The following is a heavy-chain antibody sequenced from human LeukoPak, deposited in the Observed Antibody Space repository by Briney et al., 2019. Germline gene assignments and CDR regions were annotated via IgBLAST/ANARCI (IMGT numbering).Heavy chain of an antibody. Sequence: SGTLSLTCAVSGGSISSSNWWSWVRQHPGKGLEWIGYIYYSGSTYYNPSLRSRVTISVDTSKNQFSLKLSSVTAADTAVYYCARQYYDILTGYQYYFDYWGQGTLVTVSS. J-gene: IGHJ4*02. V-gene: IGHV4-4*02. CDR3: ARQYYDILTGYQYYFDY. D-gene: IGHD3-9*01. CDR2: IYYSGST. CDR1: GGSISSSNW.